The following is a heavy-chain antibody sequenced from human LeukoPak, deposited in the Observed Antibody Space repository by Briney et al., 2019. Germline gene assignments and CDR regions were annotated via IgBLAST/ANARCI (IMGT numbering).Heavy chain of an antibody. Sequence: PGGSLRLSCAASGFTFSSYAMHWVRQAPGKGLEWVAVISYDGSNKYYADSVKGRFTISRDNSKNTLYLQMNSLRAEDTAVYYCARTKGMATIDYWGQGTLVTVSS. CDR2: ISYDGSNK. CDR1: GFTFSSYA. V-gene: IGHV3-30-3*01. J-gene: IGHJ4*02. CDR3: ARTKGMATIDY. D-gene: IGHD5-24*01.